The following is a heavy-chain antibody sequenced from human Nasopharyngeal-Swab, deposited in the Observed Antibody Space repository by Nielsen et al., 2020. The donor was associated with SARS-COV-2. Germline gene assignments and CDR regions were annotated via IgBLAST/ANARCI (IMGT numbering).Heavy chain of an antibody. CDR3: ARDGDYSGWELTDY. CDR2: ISSSSSYI. CDR1: GFTFSTFW. V-gene: IGHV3-21*01. D-gene: IGHD1-26*01. Sequence: GGSLRLSCAVSGFTFSTFWMTWVRQAPGKGLEWVSSISSSSSYIYYADSVKGRFTISRDNAKNSLYLQMNSLRAEDTAVYYCARDGDYSGWELTDYWGQGTLVTVSS. J-gene: IGHJ4*02.